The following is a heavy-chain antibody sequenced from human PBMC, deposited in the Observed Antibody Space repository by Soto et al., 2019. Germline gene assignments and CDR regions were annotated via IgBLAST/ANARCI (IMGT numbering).Heavy chain of an antibody. CDR2: ASFDQTYK. CDR1: GFTFSSCI. CDR3: AREMRPSPFDY. V-gene: IGHV3-30-3*01. J-gene: IGHJ4*02. Sequence: QVQLVESGGGVVQPGRSLRLSCTASGFTFSSCIMHWVRQAPGKGLEWVAIASFDQTYKSYTDSVKGRFTISRDDSRNTVYLKMNSRRTEDTAIYYCAREMRPSPFDYCGQGTLVTVSS.